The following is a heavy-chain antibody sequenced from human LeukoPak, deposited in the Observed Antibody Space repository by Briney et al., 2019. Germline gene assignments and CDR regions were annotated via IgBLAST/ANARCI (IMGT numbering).Heavy chain of an antibody. CDR2: IKQDGSEK. CDR3: ARESRVYCGGGSCHEDY. V-gene: IGHV3-7*01. Sequence: GGSLRLSCAASGFTFSSYWMSWVRQAPGKGLEWVANIKQDGSEKYYVDSVKGRFTISRDNAKNSLYLQMNSLRAEDTAVYYCARESRVYCGGGSCHEDYWGQGTLVTVSS. J-gene: IGHJ4*02. D-gene: IGHD2-15*01. CDR1: GFTFSSYW.